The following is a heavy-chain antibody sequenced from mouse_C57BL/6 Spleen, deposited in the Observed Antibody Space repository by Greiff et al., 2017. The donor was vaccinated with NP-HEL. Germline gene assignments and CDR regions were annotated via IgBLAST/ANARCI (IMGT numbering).Heavy chain of an antibody. D-gene: IGHD1-1*01. CDR1: GYAFSSSW. CDR2: IYPGDGDT. CDR3: ARSIYYYGSSHPLFDY. Sequence: VQRVESGPELVKPGASVKISCKASGYAFSSSWMNWVKQRPGKGLEWIGRIYPGDGDTNYNGKFKGKATLTADKSSSTAYMQLSSLTSEDSAVYFCARSIYYYGSSHPLFDYWGQGTTLTVSS. V-gene: IGHV1-82*01. J-gene: IGHJ2*01.